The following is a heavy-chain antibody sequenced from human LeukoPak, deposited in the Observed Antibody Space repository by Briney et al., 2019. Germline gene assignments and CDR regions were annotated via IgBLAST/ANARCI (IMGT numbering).Heavy chain of an antibody. J-gene: IGHJ3*02. CDR1: GFIFDDHG. Sequence: GGSLRLSCAASGFIFDDHGMSWVRQAPGKGLEWVSAISGSGGSTYYADSVKGRFTISRDNSKNTLYLQMNSLRAEDTAVYYCAKPTAYGGNSEESDAFDIWGQGTMVTVSS. CDR2: ISGSGGST. V-gene: IGHV3-23*01. CDR3: AKPTAYGGNSEESDAFDI. D-gene: IGHD4-23*01.